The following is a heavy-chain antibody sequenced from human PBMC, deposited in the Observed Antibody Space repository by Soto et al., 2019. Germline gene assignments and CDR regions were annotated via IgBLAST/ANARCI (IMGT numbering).Heavy chain of an antibody. CDR1: GFTFSSYS. CDR2: ITSSTGYI. V-gene: IGHV3-21*01. D-gene: IGHD1-26*01. J-gene: IGHJ4*02. Sequence: GGSLRLSWAASGFTFSSYSMNWVRQAPGKGLEWVSSITSSTGYIDYADSVKGRFTISRDNAKNSLYLQVNSLRAEDTAVYYCARMRGSYDFDYWGQGTLVTVSS. CDR3: ARMRGSYDFDY.